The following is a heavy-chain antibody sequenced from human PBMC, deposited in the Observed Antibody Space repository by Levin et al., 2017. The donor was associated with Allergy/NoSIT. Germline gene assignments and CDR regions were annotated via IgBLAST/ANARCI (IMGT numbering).Heavy chain of an antibody. CDR1: GFTFSNYA. D-gene: IGHD4-23*01. Sequence: GESLKISCAASGFTFSNYAMSWVRQAPGKGLEWVSAITNSGRTYYADSVKGRFTVSRDNSKNTLYLQMNNLRADDTAVYYCAKEMTTVVPVFDYWGQGTLVTVSS. CDR3: AKEMTTVVPVFDY. CDR2: ITNSGRT. V-gene: IGHV3-23*01. J-gene: IGHJ4*02.